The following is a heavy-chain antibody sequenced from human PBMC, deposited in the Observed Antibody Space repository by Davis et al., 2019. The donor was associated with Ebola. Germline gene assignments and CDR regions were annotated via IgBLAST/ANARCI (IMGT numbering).Heavy chain of an antibody. CDR2: INHSGST. D-gene: IGHD3-10*01. CDR1: GGSFSGYY. CDR3: AREADITMVRGVIYLEYTYIDY. Sequence: SETLSLTCAVYGGSFSGYYWSWIRQPPGKGLEWIGEINHSGSTNYNPSLKSRVTISVDTSNNQFSLKLSSVTAADTAVYYCAREADITMVRGVIYLEYTYIDYWGQGTLVTVSS. J-gene: IGHJ4*02. V-gene: IGHV4-34*01.